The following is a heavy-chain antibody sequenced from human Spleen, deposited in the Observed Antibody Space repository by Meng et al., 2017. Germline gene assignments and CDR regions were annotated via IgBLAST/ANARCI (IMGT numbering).Heavy chain of an antibody. CDR2: ISSSTT. V-gene: IGHV3-21*01. CDR1: GFTFSSYS. D-gene: IGHD2-15*01. J-gene: IGHJ4*02. CDR3: ARGRVVVTAAPSDY. Sequence: EVQLVESGGGLVKPGGSLSLSCAASGFTFSSYSMNWVRQAPGKGLEWVASISSSTTYADSVKGRFTISRDNAKNSLYLQMNSLRVEDTAMYYCARGRVVVTAAPSDYWGQGTLVTVSS.